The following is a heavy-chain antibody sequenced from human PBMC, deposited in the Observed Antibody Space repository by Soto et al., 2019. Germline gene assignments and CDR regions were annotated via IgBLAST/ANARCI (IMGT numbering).Heavy chain of an antibody. V-gene: IGHV3-11*01. Sequence: LRLSCAASGFTFSDYYMTWVRQAPGKGLEWVSYIDNSGTIKYYADSVKGRFTISRDNTKNSLSLQMNSLGAEDTAIYYCARIEGDCSGGSCYSGGFDYWGQGALVTVSS. J-gene: IGHJ4*02. CDR1: GFTFSDYY. CDR2: IDNSGTIK. D-gene: IGHD2-15*01. CDR3: ARIEGDCSGGSCYSGGFDY.